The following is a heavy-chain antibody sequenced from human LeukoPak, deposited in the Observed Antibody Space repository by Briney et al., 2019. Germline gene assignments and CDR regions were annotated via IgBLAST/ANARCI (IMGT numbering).Heavy chain of an antibody. CDR3: ARDRGGGYNYYYYYYMDV. CDR2: INPNSGGT. V-gene: IGHV1-2*02. D-gene: IGHD5-24*01. Sequence: ASVKVSCKASGYTFTGYYMHWVRQAPGQGLEWMGWINPNSGGTNYAQKFQGRVTMTRDTSISTAYMELSRLRSDDTAVYYCARDRGGGYNYYYYYYMDVWGKGTTVTVSS. J-gene: IGHJ6*03. CDR1: GYTFTGYY.